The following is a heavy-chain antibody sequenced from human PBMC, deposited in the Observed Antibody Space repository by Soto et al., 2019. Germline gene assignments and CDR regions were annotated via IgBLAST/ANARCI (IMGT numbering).Heavy chain of an antibody. D-gene: IGHD3-22*01. V-gene: IGHV1-3*01. Sequence: GASVKVSCKSSGYTFTTFAIHGVRQAPGQGLEWMGWVNAGTGNVQYSQNFQDRVTFTRDTSASTAYMELSSLGFEDTAVYYCAEDTSGYYYWGQGTPVTVSS. J-gene: IGHJ4*02. CDR1: GYTFTTFA. CDR3: AEDTSGYYY. CDR2: VNAGTGNV.